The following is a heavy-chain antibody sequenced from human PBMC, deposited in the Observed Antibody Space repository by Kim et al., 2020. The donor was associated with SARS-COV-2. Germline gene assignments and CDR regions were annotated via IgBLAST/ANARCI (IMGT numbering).Heavy chain of an antibody. Sequence: SETLSLTCTVSGGSISSSSYYWGWIRQPPGKGLEWIGSIYYSGSTYYNPSLKSRVTISVDTSKNQFSLKLSSVTAADTAVYYCARRMGDYVASRLYYFDYWGQRTLVTVCS. V-gene: IGHV4-39*01. CDR3: ARRMGDYVASRLYYFDY. CDR2: IYYSGST. D-gene: IGHD3-16*01. J-gene: IGHJ4*02. CDR1: GGSISSSSYY.